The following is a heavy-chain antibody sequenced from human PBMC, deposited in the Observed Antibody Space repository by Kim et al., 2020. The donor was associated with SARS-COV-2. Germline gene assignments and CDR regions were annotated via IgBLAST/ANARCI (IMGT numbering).Heavy chain of an antibody. V-gene: IGHV4-31*03. Sequence: SETLSLTCTVSGGSISSGGYYWSWIRQHPGKGLEWIGYIYYSGSTYYNPSLKSRVTISVDTSKNQFSLKLSSVTAADTAVYYCARLVSRNNWFDPWGQGTLVTVSS. CDR2: IYYSGST. CDR1: GGSISSGGYY. D-gene: IGHD6-13*01. CDR3: ARLVSRNNWFDP. J-gene: IGHJ5*02.